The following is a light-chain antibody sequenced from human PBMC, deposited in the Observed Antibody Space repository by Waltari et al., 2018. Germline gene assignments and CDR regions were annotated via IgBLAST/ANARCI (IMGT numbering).Light chain of an antibody. J-gene: IGLJ1*01. V-gene: IGLV2-14*01. Sequence: QSALTQPASASGSPGQSITISCTGTSSDVGGYNYVSWYQQYPGKAPQLMIYEVSYRCSGISNRFSGSKSGNTATLTISGLQAEDEADYYCSSYTSTKTGVFGTGTKVTVL. CDR1: SSDVGGYNY. CDR2: EVS. CDR3: SSYTSTKTGV.